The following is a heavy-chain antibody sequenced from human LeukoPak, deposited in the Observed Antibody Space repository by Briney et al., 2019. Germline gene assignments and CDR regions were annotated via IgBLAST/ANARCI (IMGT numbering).Heavy chain of an antibody. V-gene: IGHV4-39*07. J-gene: IGHJ4*02. CDR1: GGSISSSSYY. D-gene: IGHD6-6*01. CDR3: ARTEYSSSPEGGPFDY. Sequence: PSETLSLTCTVSGGSISSSSYYWGWIRQPPGKGLEWIGSIYYSGSTYYNPSLKSRVTISVDTSKNQFSLKLSSVTAADTAVYYCARTEYSSSPEGGPFDYWGQGTLVTVSS. CDR2: IYYSGST.